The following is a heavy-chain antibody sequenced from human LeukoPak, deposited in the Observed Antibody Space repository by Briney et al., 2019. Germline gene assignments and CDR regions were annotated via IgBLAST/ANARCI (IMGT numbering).Heavy chain of an antibody. V-gene: IGHV3-23*01. J-gene: IGHJ3*02. D-gene: IGHD2-15*01. CDR2: ISGSGGGAGT. Sequence: GGSLRLSCVASGFTFSSYGMNWVRQAPGKVLEWVSSISGSGGGAGTYYADSVKCRSTISRDSSKYTLFLHMNSLRVEDTVVYYCAKGTTGDCSGATCYAFDMWGQGTVVTVSS. CDR3: AKGTTGDCSGATCYAFDM. CDR1: GFTFSSYG.